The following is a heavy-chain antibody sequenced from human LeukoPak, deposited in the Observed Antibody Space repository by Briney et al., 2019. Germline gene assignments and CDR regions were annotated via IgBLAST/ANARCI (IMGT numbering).Heavy chain of an antibody. Sequence: ASVKVSCKASGYTFTGYYMHWVRQAPGQGLEWMGRINPNSGGTNYAQKFQGRVTMTRDTSISTAYMELSRLRSDDTAVYYCARVDYDLVADVYYFDYWGQGTLVTVSS. CDR1: GYTFTGYY. V-gene: IGHV1-2*06. J-gene: IGHJ4*02. CDR3: ARVDYDLVADVYYFDY. D-gene: IGHD3-3*01. CDR2: INPNSGGT.